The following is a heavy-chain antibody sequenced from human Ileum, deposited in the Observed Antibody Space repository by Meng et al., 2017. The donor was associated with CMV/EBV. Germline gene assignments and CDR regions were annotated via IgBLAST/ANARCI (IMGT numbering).Heavy chain of an antibody. CDR1: GFTFSSHW. J-gene: IGHJ4*02. CDR2: IKQDGSEK. D-gene: IGHD5/OR15-5a*01. CDR3: VRAGGSSGHFYELPDY. Sequence: GGSLRLSCAASGFTFSSHWMGWVRQAPGKGLEWVANIKQDGSEKYYVDSVKGRFTISRDNAENSLYLQMTSLRAEDTAVYYCVRAGGSSGHFYELPDYWGQGTLVTVSS. V-gene: IGHV3-7*01.